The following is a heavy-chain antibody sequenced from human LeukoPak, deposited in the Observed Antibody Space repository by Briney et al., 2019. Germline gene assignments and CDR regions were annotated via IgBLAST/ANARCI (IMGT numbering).Heavy chain of an antibody. D-gene: IGHD6-19*01. J-gene: IGHJ4*02. CDR1: GYTLTELS. CDR2: FDAEDGET. V-gene: IGHV1-24*01. CDR3: ATSARGGAGSGLK. Sequence: GSLKVSCKVSGYTLTELSMHWVRQAPGKGLEWMGGFDAEDGETIYAQKFQGRVTMTEDTSTDTAYMELSSLRSEDTAVYYCATSARGGAGSGLKWGQGTLVTVSS.